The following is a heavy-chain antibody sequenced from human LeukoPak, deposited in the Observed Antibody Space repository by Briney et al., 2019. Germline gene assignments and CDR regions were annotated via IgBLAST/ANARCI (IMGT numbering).Heavy chain of an antibody. J-gene: IGHJ4*02. CDR2: ISSSGGST. V-gene: IGHV3-23*01. Sequence: GGSLRLSCAASGFTFSNYAMSWVRQAPGKGLEWVSTISSSGGSTYYADSVKGQFTISRDNSKNTLYLQMNSLRAEDTAVYYCAKEEWLLAVYFDYWGQGTLVTVSS. D-gene: IGHD3-3*01. CDR1: GFTFSNYA. CDR3: AKEEWLLAVYFDY.